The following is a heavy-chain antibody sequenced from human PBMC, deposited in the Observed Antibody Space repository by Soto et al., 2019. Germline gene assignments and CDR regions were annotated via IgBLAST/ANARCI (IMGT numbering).Heavy chain of an antibody. Sequence: PGGSLRLSCAASGFTFSSYSMNWVRQAPGKGLEWIGEINHSGSTNYNPSLKSRVTISVDTSKNQFSLKLSSVAAADTAVYYCARDRHGSGYVYYYGMDVWGQGTTVTVSS. D-gene: IGHD3-22*01. CDR3: ARDRHGSGYVYYYGMDV. CDR1: GFTFSSYS. J-gene: IGHJ6*02. V-gene: IGHV4-34*01. CDR2: INHSGST.